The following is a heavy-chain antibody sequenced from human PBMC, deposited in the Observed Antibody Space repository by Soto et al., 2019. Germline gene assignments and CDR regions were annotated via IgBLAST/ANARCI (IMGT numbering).Heavy chain of an antibody. CDR1: GFTFSSYW. J-gene: IGHJ3*02. CDR3: ARVGRQWLEGAFDI. V-gene: IGHV3-7*01. Sequence: EVQLVESGGGLVQPGGSLRLSCAASGFTFSSYWMSWVRQAPGKGLEWVANIKQDGSEKYYVDSAKGRFTISRDNAKNSLYLQMNSLRAEDTAVYYCARVGRQWLEGAFDIWGQGTMVTVSS. D-gene: IGHD6-19*01. CDR2: IKQDGSEK.